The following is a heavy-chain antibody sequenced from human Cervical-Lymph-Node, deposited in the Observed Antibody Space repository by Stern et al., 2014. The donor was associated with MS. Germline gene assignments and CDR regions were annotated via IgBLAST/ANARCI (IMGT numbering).Heavy chain of an antibody. V-gene: IGHV3-9*01. J-gene: IGHJ4*02. D-gene: IGHD3-3*01. Sequence: EVQLVQSGGGLVQPGGSLRLSCAAPGFSFDDFAMHWVRQAPGKGLEWVSGLSWNTDTIKYADSVKGRFTVSRDNAKNSLHLQMKSLRADDTALYYCVKGGYDFWSGYFGHWGQGTLVTVSS. CDR3: VKGGYDFWSGYFGH. CDR2: LSWNTDTI. CDR1: GFSFDDFA.